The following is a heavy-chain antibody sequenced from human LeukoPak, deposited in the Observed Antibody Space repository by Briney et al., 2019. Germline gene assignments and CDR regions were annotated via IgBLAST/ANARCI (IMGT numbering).Heavy chain of an antibody. CDR3: ANDQNDYGDYALDY. CDR2: ISGSGGST. V-gene: IGHV3-23*01. D-gene: IGHD4-17*01. Sequence: GGSLRLSCAASGFTFSSYAMSWVRQAPGKGLEWVSAISGSGGSTYYADSGKGRFTISRDNSKNTLYLQMNSLRAEDTAVYYCANDQNDYGDYALDYWGQGTLVTVSS. J-gene: IGHJ4*02. CDR1: GFTFSSYA.